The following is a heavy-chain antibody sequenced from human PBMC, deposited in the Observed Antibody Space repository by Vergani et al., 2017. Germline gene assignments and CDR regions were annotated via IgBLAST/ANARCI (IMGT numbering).Heavy chain of an antibody. CDR1: GGSVSSGSYY. Sequence: QVQLQESGPGLVKPSETLSLTCTVSGGSVSSGSYYWSLIRQPAGKGLEWIGYIYYSGSTNYNPSLKSRVTISVDTSKNQVSLKLSSVTAADTAVYYCARELKVGDAFDIWGQGTMVTVSS. CDR3: ARELKVGDAFDI. J-gene: IGHJ3*02. CDR2: IYYSGST. D-gene: IGHD1-26*01. V-gene: IGHV4-61*10.